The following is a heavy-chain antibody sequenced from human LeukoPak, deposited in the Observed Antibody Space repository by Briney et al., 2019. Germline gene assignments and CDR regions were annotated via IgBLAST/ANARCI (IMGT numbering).Heavy chain of an antibody. J-gene: IGHJ4*02. CDR2: INPNNGAT. CDR3: TRERGSYHGNDY. V-gene: IGHV1-2*06. Sequence: ASVKVSCTASEYIFTGYYMHWVRQAPGQGLEWMGRINPNNGATNYAQKFQGRVTITGDTSISTAYMELSSLRSDDTAVYYCTRERGSYHGNDYWGQGTLVTVSS. CDR1: EYIFTGYY. D-gene: IGHD3-10*01.